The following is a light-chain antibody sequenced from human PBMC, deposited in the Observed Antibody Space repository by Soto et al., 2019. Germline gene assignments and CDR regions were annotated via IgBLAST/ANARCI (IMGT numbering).Light chain of an antibody. CDR3: SSYTSSTDYV. CDR2: EVT. V-gene: IGLV2-14*01. CDR1: SSDIDTYNY. J-gene: IGLJ1*01. Sequence: QSALTQPASVSGSPGQSITISCTGTSSDIDTYNYVSWYQQHPGKAPKLIIYEVTNRPSGVSNRFSGSKSGDTASLTISGLWAEDEADYYCSSYTSSTDYVFGTGTKLTVL.